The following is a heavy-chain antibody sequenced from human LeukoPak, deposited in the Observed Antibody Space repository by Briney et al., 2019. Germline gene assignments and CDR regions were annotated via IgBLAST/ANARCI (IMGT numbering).Heavy chain of an antibody. J-gene: IGHJ3*01. CDR1: GFTFSSYG. Sequence: GGSLRLSCAASGFTFSSYGMHWVRQAPGKGREWVAVIWYDGSNKYYADSVKGRFTISRDNSKNTLYLQMNSLRAEDTAVYYCARISCDEPGLWGQGTMVTVSS. CDR2: IWYDGSNK. CDR3: ARISCDEPGL. V-gene: IGHV3-33*01.